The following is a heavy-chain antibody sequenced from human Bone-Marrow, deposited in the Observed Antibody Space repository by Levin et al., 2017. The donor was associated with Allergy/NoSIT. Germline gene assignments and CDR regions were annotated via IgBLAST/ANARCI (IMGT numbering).Heavy chain of an antibody. V-gene: IGHV3-23*01. D-gene: IGHD5-12*01. CDR2: ISGSGGST. CDR3: AKDASGYDYCFDD. CDR1: GFTFSSYA. Sequence: HPGGSLRLSCVASGFTFSSYAMSWVRQAPGKGLEWVSAISGSGGSTYYADSVKGRFTISRDNSKNTLYLQMNSLRAEDTAVYECAKDASGYDYCFDDWGQGTLVTVSS. J-gene: IGHJ4*02.